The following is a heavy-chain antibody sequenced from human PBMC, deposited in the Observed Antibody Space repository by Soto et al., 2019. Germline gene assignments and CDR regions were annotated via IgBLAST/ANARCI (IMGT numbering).Heavy chain of an antibody. CDR3: SIITMIILANAFDI. CDR2: ISGSGGST. CDR1: GFTFSSYA. D-gene: IGHD3-22*01. J-gene: IGHJ3*02. Sequence: GGSLRLTCAASGFTFSSYAMSGVRQAPGKGLEWVSAISGSGGSTYYADSVKGRFTISRDNSKNTLYLQMNSLRAEDTAVYYCSIITMIILANAFDIPGTGTMVTV. V-gene: IGHV3-23*01.